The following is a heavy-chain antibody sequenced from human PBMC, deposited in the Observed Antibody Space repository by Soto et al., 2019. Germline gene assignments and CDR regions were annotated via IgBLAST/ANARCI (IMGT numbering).Heavy chain of an antibody. CDR3: AKGFSWVHSDTSGYFSAGRVNDAFEI. CDR2: ISGSGDNT. Sequence: GGSLRLSCAASGFTFSSYAMSWVRQAPGKGKEWVSSISGSGDNTYYTESVKGRFTISRDNSKNTLYLQMNSLRAEDTAIYYCAKGFSWVHSDTSGYFSAGRVNDAFEIWGQGTMVTVSS. D-gene: IGHD3-22*01. CDR1: GFTFSSYA. V-gene: IGHV3-23*01. J-gene: IGHJ3*02.